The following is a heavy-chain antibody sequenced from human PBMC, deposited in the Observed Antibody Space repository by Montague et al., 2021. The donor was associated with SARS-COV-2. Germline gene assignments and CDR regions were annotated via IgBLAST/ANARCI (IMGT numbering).Heavy chain of an antibody. CDR3: AHLIRYYDIFTSIPLDY. CDR1: GFSLSTPNVG. Sequence: PALVKPTQTLTLTCTFSGFSLSTPNVGVGWIRQPPGKALEWLALSYSNDDKRYSPSLQSRLTITKDTSKNQVVLSLTNVDPVDTATYYCAHLIRYYDIFTSIPLDYWGQGTQVTVSS. D-gene: IGHD3-9*01. V-gene: IGHV2-5*01. J-gene: IGHJ4*02. CDR2: SYSNDDK.